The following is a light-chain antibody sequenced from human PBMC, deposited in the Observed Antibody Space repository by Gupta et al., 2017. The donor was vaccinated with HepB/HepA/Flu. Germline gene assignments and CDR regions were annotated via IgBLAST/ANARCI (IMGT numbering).Light chain of an antibody. J-gene: IGLJ3*02. CDR2: RNN. Sequence: QAGLTQPPSVSKGLRQTATIPCSGNSNNVVDQGLAWLQQHQDHPPKLGADRNNNRPSGISERFSASRSGNKASRTITGLQPEDEADDDCSSWNRSLSGWVFGGGTKLTV. CDR1: SNNVVDQG. V-gene: IGLV10-54*01. CDR3: SSWNRSLSGWV.